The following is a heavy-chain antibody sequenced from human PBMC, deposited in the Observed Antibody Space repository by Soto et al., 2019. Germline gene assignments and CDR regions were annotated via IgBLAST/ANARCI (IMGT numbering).Heavy chain of an antibody. CDR1: GGTFSSYA. CDR2: IIPIFGTA. Sequence: QVQLVQSGAEVKKPGSSVKVSCKASGGTFSSYAISWVRQAPGQGLEWMGGIIPIFGTANYAQKFQGRVTITAEQFTSPAYMELSSLSSEETAVDYCARWCGYYRWYFDLWGRGTLVTVSS. D-gene: IGHD3-3*01. J-gene: IGHJ2*01. V-gene: IGHV1-69*12. CDR3: ARWCGYYRWYFDL.